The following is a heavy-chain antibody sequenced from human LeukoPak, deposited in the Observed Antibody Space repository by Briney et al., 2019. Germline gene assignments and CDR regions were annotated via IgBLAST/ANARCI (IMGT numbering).Heavy chain of an antibody. CDR2: IYRGGAI. V-gene: IGHV3-66*02. CDR3: ARDYVGDV. J-gene: IGHJ6*03. D-gene: IGHD3-16*01. Sequence: PGGSLRLSCAASGFTVSSNYMSWVRQAPGKGLEWVAVIYRGGAIFYADSVKGRFTIPRDSSKNTLDLQMNSLRAEDTAVYYCARDYVGDVWGKGTTVTVSS. CDR1: GFTVSSNY.